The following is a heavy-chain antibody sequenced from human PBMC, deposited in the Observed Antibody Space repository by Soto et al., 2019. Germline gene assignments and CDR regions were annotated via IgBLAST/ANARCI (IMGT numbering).Heavy chain of an antibody. J-gene: IGHJ4*02. CDR2: VYDNGRP. CDR1: VGSISVYY. D-gene: IGHD3-9*01. Sequence: PSETLSLTCTISVGSISVYYWSWIRQSPRQGLEWIGYVYDNGRPYYSPSLKSRVTISADTSKNQISLKLTSATAADTAVYYCARGVGSSPPRYWGRGTLVTVSS. V-gene: IGHV4-59*01. CDR3: ARGVGSSPPRY.